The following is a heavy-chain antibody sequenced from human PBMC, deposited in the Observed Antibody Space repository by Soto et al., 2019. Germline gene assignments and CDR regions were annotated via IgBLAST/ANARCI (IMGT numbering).Heavy chain of an antibody. CDR1: GFTFSSYS. D-gene: IGHD1-26*01. CDR3: ARGWWELPSPRSGKYFDY. V-gene: IGHV3-21*01. Sequence: EVQLVESGGGLVKPGGSLRLSCAASGFTFSSYSMNWVRQAPGKGLEWVSSISSSSSYIYYADSVKGRFTISRDNAKNSLYLQMNSLRAEDTAVYYCARGWWELPSPRSGKYFDYWGQGTLVTVSS. CDR2: ISSSSSYI. J-gene: IGHJ4*02.